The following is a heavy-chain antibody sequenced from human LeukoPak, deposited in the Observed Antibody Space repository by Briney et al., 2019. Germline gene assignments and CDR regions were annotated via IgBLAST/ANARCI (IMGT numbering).Heavy chain of an antibody. CDR3: ARKSYYYDSGSYSKSYYFDY. Sequence: PGGSLRLSCAASGFTFSDFYMSWIRQPPGKGLEWLSDISSSSTDTNYADSVKGRFTISRDNVKNSLFLQLNSLRAEDTAVYYCARKSYYYDSGSYSKSYYFDYWGQGTLGTVSS. V-gene: IGHV3-11*06. CDR1: GFTFSDFY. D-gene: IGHD3-10*01. J-gene: IGHJ4*02. CDR2: ISSSSTDT.